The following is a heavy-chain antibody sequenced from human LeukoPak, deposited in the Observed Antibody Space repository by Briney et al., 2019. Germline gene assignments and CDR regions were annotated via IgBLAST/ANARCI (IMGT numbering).Heavy chain of an antibody. V-gene: IGHV4-31*03. Sequence: SETLSLTCTVSGGSISSGGYCWSWIRQHAGKGLEWIGYIYYSGSTYYNPSLKSRVTISVDTSKNQFSLKLSSVTAADTAVHYCATSIQEFYGAFDIWGQGTMVTVSS. D-gene: IGHD2-21*01. CDR1: GGSISSGGYC. CDR2: IYYSGST. J-gene: IGHJ3*02. CDR3: ATSIQEFYGAFDI.